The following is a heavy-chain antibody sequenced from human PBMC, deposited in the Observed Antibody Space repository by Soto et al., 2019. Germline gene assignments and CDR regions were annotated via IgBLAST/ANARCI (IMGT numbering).Heavy chain of an antibody. D-gene: IGHD3-10*01. Sequence: ASVKVSCKASGYTFTGYYMHWVRQAPGQGLEWMGWINPNSGGTNYAQKFQGWVTMTRDTSISTAYMELSRLRSDDTAVYYCARDSVYDYGQNYGMDVWGQGTTVTVSS. CDR1: GYTFTGYY. CDR2: INPNSGGT. J-gene: IGHJ6*02. V-gene: IGHV1-2*04. CDR3: ARDSVYDYGQNYGMDV.